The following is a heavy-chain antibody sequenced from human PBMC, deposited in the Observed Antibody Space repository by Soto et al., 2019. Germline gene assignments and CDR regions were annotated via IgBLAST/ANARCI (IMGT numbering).Heavy chain of an antibody. CDR2: IYHSGST. J-gene: IGHJ6*02. D-gene: IGHD6-19*01. CDR3: AGRPKFSRIIAVAGTVCFMCRAYYYGMDV. Sequence: PSETLSLTCAVSGGSISSINWWSWVRQPPGKGLEWIGEIYHSGSTNYNPSLKSRVTISVDKSKNQFSLKLSSVTAADTAVYYCAGRPKFSRIIAVAGTVCFMCRAYYYGMDVWGQGTTVTVSS. V-gene: IGHV4-4*02. CDR1: GGSISSINW.